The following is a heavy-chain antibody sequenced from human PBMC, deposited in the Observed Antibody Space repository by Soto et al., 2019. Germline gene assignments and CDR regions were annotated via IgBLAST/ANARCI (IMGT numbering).Heavy chain of an antibody. J-gene: IGHJ4*02. Sequence: PGGSLRLSCAASGFTFSSYGMHWVRQAPGKGLEWVAVISYDGSNKYYADSVKGRFTISRDNSKNTLYLQMNSLRADDTAVYYCAKGMETTVTNFNYWGQGTLVTVSS. CDR2: ISYDGSNK. D-gene: IGHD4-17*01. V-gene: IGHV3-30*18. CDR1: GFTFSSYG. CDR3: AKGMETTVTNFNY.